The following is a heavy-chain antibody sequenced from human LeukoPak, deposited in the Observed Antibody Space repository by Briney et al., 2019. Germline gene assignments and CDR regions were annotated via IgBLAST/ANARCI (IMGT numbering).Heavy chain of an antibody. V-gene: IGHV3-23*01. CDR1: GFTVSSNY. CDR3: AKGGGGVLAS. J-gene: IGHJ4*02. CDR2: ISGSGDNT. Sequence: GGSLRLSCAASGFTVSSNYMSWVRQAPGKGLEWVSSISGSGDNTYYADSVKGRFTISRDNSKNTLFLQMNSLKADDTAVYYRAKGGGGVLASWGQGTLVTVSS. D-gene: IGHD3-16*01.